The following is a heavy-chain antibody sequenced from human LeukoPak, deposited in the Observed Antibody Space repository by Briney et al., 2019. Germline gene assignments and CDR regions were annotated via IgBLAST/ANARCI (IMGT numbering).Heavy chain of an antibody. CDR1: GGSISSSSYY. CDR2: INHSGST. Sequence: SETLSLTCTVSGGSISSSSYYWGWIRQPPGKGLEWIGEINHSGSTNYNPSLKSRVTISVDTSKNQFSLKLSSVTAADTAVYYCARGGFYCGGDCYVDYWGQGTLVTVSS. CDR3: ARGGFYCGGDCYVDY. J-gene: IGHJ4*02. D-gene: IGHD2-21*02. V-gene: IGHV4-39*07.